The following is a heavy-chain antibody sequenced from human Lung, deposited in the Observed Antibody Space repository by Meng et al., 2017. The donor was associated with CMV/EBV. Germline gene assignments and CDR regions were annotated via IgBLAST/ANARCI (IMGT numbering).Heavy chain of an antibody. CDR3: ARLFHTMLGTGYYYGMDV. CDR2: INPNSGGT. V-gene: IGHV1-2*02. J-gene: IGHJ6*02. Sequence: ASXXVSRKASGYTFNGYNMHWVRQAPGQGLEWMGWINPNSGGTNYAQRFQGRVTLTIDTSISTAYMELSRLKSDDTAVYFCARLFHTMLGTGYYYGMDVWXQGTXVTVSS. D-gene: IGHD3/OR15-3a*01. CDR1: GYTFNGYN.